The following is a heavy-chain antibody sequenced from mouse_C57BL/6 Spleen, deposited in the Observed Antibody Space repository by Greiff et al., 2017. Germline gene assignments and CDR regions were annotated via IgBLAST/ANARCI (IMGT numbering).Heavy chain of an antibody. V-gene: IGHV5-17*01. CDR3: ARGFIPAY. Sequence: EVKLVESGGGLVKPGGSLKLSCAASGFTFSDYGMHWVRQAPEKGLEWVAYISSGSSPIYYADTVKGRFTISRDNAKNTLFLQMTSLRSADTAMYYCARGFIPAYWGQGTLVTVSA. CDR2: ISSGSSPI. J-gene: IGHJ3*01. CDR1: GFTFSDYG. D-gene: IGHD1-1*01.